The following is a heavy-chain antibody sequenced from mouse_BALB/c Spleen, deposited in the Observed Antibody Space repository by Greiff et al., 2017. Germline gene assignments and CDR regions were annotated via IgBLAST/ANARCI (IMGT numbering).Heavy chain of an antibody. CDR1: GFTFSSYA. V-gene: IGHV5-9-4*01. CDR3: AREGGYDRGAWFAY. J-gene: IGHJ3*01. Sequence: EVQLVESGGGLVKPGGSLKLSCAASGFTFSSYAMSWVRQSPEKRLEWVAEISSGGSYTYYPDTVTGRFTISRDNAKNTLYLEMSSLRSEDTAMYYCAREGGYDRGAWFAYWGQGTLVTVSA. CDR2: ISSGGSYT. D-gene: IGHD2-2*01.